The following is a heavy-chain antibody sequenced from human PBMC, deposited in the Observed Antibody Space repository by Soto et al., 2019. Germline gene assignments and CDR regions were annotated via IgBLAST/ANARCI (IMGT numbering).Heavy chain of an antibody. CDR1: GYAFTTYH. J-gene: IGHJ3*02. V-gene: IGHV1-46*04. Sequence: ASVKVSCKASGYAFTTYHMHWVRQAPGQGLEWMGMIDPSDGTTTYAQKLQGRVTMTRDTATSTVYMELSSLRSEDTAVYYCARDEVPDVQNDAFDIWGQGTMVT. CDR2: IDPSDGTT. CDR3: ARDEVPDVQNDAFDI.